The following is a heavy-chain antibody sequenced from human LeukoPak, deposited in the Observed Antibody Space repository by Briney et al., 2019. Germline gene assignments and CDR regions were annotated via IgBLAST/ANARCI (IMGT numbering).Heavy chain of an antibody. D-gene: IGHD6-19*01. CDR2: ISSSTSYI. J-gene: IGHJ4*02. CDR3: AKDRGIAVAGTGYYFDY. V-gene: IGHV3-21*01. CDR1: GFTFSSYN. Sequence: GGSLRLSCAASGFTFSSYNMNWIRQAPGKGLEWVSSISSSTSYIYYADSVKGRFTISRDNAKNSLYLQMNSLRAEDTAVYYCAKDRGIAVAGTGYYFDYWGQGTLVAVSS.